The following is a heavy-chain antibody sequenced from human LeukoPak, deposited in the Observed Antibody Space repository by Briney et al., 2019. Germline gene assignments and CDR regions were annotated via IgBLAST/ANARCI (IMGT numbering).Heavy chain of an antibody. Sequence: PSETLSLTCTVSGSSISGYYWSWIRQPPGKGLEWIGYSHYTGSTNYNPSLKSRVTISVDTSKNQFSLRLNSVTAADTAVYYCARFGTLWQQQLELEYWGQGTLVTVSS. D-gene: IGHD6-13*01. V-gene: IGHV4-59*08. CDR3: ARFGTLWQQQLELEY. J-gene: IGHJ4*02. CDR1: GSSISGYY. CDR2: SHYTGST.